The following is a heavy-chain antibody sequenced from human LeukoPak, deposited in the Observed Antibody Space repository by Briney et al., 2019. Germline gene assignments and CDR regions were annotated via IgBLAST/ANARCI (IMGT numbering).Heavy chain of an antibody. CDR3: AKDLEGSGSSNWFDP. Sequence: GGSLRLSCAASGFSFSSYAMSWVRQAPGKGLEWVSVISGSGGTTYYPDSVKGRFTISRDNSKNTLDLQMNSLRADGTAVYYCAKDLEGSGSSNWFDPWGQGTLVTVSS. CDR1: GFSFSSYA. V-gene: IGHV3-23*01. D-gene: IGHD3-10*01. CDR2: ISGSGGTT. J-gene: IGHJ5*02.